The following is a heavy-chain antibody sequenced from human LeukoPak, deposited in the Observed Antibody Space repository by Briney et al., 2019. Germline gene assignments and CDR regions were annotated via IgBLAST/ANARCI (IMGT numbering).Heavy chain of an antibody. J-gene: IGHJ4*02. Sequence: GGSLRLSCAASGFTFSNDWMNWVRQAPGKGLEWVGRIKSKTDGGTTDYAAPVKGRFTISRDDSKNTLYLQMNSLKTEDTAVYYCTTYYYDSSGQIYFGYWGQGTLVTVSS. CDR1: GFTFSNDW. CDR2: IKSKTDGGTT. CDR3: TTYYYDSSGQIYFGY. V-gene: IGHV3-15*07. D-gene: IGHD3-22*01.